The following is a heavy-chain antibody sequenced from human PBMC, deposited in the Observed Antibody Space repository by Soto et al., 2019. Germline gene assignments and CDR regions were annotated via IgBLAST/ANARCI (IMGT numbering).Heavy chain of an antibody. Sequence: PSETLSLTCTVSGGSISSSSYYWGWIRQPPGKGLEWIGSIYYSGSTYYNPSLKSRVTISVDTSKNQFSLKLSSVTAADTALYYRARLERRMDTAMATIDYWGQGTLVTVS. J-gene: IGHJ4*02. CDR2: IYYSGST. V-gene: IGHV4-39*01. CDR1: GGSISSSSYY. D-gene: IGHD5-18*01. CDR3: ARLERRMDTAMATIDY.